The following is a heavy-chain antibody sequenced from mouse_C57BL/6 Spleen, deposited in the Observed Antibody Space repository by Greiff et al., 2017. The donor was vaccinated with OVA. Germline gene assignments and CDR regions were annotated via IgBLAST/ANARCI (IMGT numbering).Heavy chain of an antibody. J-gene: IGHJ3*01. CDR3: ARRGSGYGAWFAY. Sequence: QVQLKQSGAELVKPGASVKMSCKASGYTFTTYPIEWMKQNHGKSLEWIGNFHPYNDDTKYNEKFKGKATLTVEKSSSTVYLELSRLTSDDSSVYYCARRGSGYGAWFAYWGQGTLVTVSA. CDR1: GYTFTTYP. CDR2: FHPYNDDT. V-gene: IGHV1-47*01. D-gene: IGHD3-2*02.